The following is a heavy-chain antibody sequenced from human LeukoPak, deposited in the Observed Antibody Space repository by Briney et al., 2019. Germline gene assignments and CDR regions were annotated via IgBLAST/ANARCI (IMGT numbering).Heavy chain of an antibody. J-gene: IGHJ4*02. Sequence: GGSLRLSCTASGFSFNNAWMSWVRKAPGKGLEWVGRVKSKKDGGTTDHAAPVKGRFSISRDDSKNTLYLQMNSLKSDDTAVYYCTAGYGKSDFDFWGQGTLVTVSS. CDR1: GFSFNNAW. CDR2: VKSKKDGGTT. CDR3: TAGYGKSDFDF. D-gene: IGHD6-13*01. V-gene: IGHV3-15*01.